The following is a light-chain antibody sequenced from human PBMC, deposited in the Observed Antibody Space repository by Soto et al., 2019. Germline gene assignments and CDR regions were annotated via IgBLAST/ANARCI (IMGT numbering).Light chain of an antibody. CDR1: ESIASY. V-gene: IGKV1-39*01. CDR2: EAS. Sequence: DIQMTQSPSSLSASLGDRVTITCRASESIASYLNWYEQKPGKAPKLLIYEASSLHSGVPSRFSGSRSGTDFTLTISSLQPEDPATYYCQQSYITPLTFGGGTTVEIK. CDR3: QQSYITPLT. J-gene: IGKJ4*01.